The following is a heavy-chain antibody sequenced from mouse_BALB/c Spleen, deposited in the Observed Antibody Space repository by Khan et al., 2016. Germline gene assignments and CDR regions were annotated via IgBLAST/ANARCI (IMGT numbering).Heavy chain of an antibody. Sequence: EVELVESGGGLVKPGGSLKLSCAASGFAFSSYDMSWVRQTPEKRLEWVAYISSGGGSTYYPDTVKGRFTIARDNAKNTLYLQMSSLKSEETAMYYCARQRYGNYYYYAMDYWGQGTSVTVSS. CDR2: ISSGGGST. D-gene: IGHD2-1*01. CDR1: GFAFSSYD. V-gene: IGHV5-12-1*01. CDR3: ARQRYGNYYYYAMDY. J-gene: IGHJ4*01.